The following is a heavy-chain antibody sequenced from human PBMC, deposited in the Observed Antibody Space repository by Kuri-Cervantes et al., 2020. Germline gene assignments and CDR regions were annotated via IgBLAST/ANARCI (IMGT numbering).Heavy chain of an antibody. V-gene: IGHV3-30*18. CDR1: GFTFSSYG. CDR2: ISYDGSNK. D-gene: IGHD3-3*01. Sequence: GGSLRLSCAASGFTFSSYGMHWVRQAPGKGLEWVAVISYDGSNKYYADSVKGRFTISRDNSKNTLYLQMNSLRAEDTAVYYCAKTGDYDFWSGCYSYYYYGMDVWGQGTTVTVSS. J-gene: IGHJ6*02. CDR3: AKTGDYDFWSGCYSYYYYGMDV.